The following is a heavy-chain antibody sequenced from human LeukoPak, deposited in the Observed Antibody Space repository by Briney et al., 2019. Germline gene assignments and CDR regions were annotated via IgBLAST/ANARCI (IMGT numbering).Heavy chain of an antibody. CDR1: GFTFSRSW. CDR3: AAWTDRGYSY. V-gene: IGHV3-7*01. Sequence: QPGGSLRLSCTASGFTFSRSWMNWIRQAPGKGLEWVANINPDGDGMRFVDSVKGRFTMSRDNAQSSLHLQMNSLRVEDTAFYYCAAWTDRGYSYWGQGVLVTASS. CDR2: INPDGDGM. D-gene: IGHD5-12*01. J-gene: IGHJ4*02.